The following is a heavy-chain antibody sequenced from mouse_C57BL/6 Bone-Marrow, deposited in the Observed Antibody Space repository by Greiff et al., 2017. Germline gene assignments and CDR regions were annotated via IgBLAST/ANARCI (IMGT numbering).Heavy chain of an antibody. CDR1: GYAFSSSW. J-gene: IGHJ4*01. Sequence: QVQLQQSGPELVKPGASVKISCKASGYAFSSSWMNWVKQRPGKGLEWIGRIYPGDGDTNYNGKFKGKATLTADKSSSTAYMQLSSLTSEDSAVYFCADDSTLPRRLYYAMDYWGQGTSVTVSS. D-gene: IGHD2-12*01. CDR3: ADDSTLPRRLYYAMDY. V-gene: IGHV1-82*01. CDR2: IYPGDGDT.